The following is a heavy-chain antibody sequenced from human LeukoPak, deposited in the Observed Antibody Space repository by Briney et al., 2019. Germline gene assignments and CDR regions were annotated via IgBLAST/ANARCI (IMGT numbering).Heavy chain of an antibody. CDR1: GFTVSSNY. CDR3: ARRLVAAIDDAFDI. D-gene: IGHD2-15*01. V-gene: IGHV3-66*01. Sequence: PGGSPRLSCAASGFTVSSNYMSWVRQAPGKGLEWVSVIYSGGSTYYADSVKGRFTISRDNSKNTLYLQMNSLRAEDTAVYYCARRLVAAIDDAFDIWGQGTMVTVSS. J-gene: IGHJ3*02. CDR2: IYSGGST.